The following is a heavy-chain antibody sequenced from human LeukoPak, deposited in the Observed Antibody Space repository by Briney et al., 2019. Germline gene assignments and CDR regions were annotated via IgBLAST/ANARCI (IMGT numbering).Heavy chain of an antibody. CDR2: IYSGRTT. D-gene: IGHD6-13*01. CDR1: GGSITSGNFY. J-gene: IGHJ4*02. CDR3: AGHGGDSNSWFGMDH. Sequence: SETLSLTCTVYGGSITSGNFYWDWILQPPGKGLEWLWTIYSGRTTYSNPSFKSRVAISVDTSKNDVSLKLSSVTAADTAVYYCAGHGGDSNSWFGMDHWGQGTLATVS. V-gene: IGHV4-39*01.